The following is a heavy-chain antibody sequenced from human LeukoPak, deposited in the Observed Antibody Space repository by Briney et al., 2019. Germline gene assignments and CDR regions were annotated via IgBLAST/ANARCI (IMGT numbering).Heavy chain of an antibody. CDR3: ARDNLEASWGSPGDY. D-gene: IGHD2-2*01. J-gene: IGHJ4*02. V-gene: IGHV1-2*02. Sequence: ASVKVSCKASGYTFTDYYLYWVRQAPGQGLEWMGWINPNSGGTNYAQKFQGRVTLTRDTSMSTAYMEISRLTSDDTAVYYCARDNLEASWGSPGDYWGQGTLVTVSS. CDR2: INPNSGGT. CDR1: GYTFTDYY.